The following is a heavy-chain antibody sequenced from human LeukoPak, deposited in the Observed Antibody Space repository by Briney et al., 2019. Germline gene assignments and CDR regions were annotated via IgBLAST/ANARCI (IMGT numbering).Heavy chain of an antibody. J-gene: IGHJ4*02. Sequence: ASVKVSCKASGYTFTIYNMHWVRQAPGQGLEWMGIINPSGGSTTYAQKFQGRVTMTRDTSTSTVYMELSSLRSEDTAVYYCARAASGLTADYWGQGTLVTVSS. CDR2: INPSGGST. D-gene: IGHD6-13*01. CDR3: ARAASGLTADY. CDR1: GYTFTIYN. V-gene: IGHV1-46*01.